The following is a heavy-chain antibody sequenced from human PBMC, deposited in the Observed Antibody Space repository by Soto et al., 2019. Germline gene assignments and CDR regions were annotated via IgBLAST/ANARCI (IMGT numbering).Heavy chain of an antibody. D-gene: IGHD3-9*01. CDR1: GYTFTSYG. CDR2: ISAYNGNT. Sequence: ASVKVSCKASGYTFTSYGISWVRQAPGQGLEWVGWISAYNGNTNYAQKLQGRVTMTTDTSTSTAYMELRSLRSDDTAVYYCARGYDILTGYDYYGVDVWGQGTTVTVSS. CDR3: ARGYDILTGYDYYGVDV. J-gene: IGHJ6*02. V-gene: IGHV1-18*01.